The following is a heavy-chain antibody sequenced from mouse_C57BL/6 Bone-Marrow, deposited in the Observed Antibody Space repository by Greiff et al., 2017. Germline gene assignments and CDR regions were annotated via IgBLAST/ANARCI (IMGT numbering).Heavy chain of an antibody. CDR3: TYYGYDRDYYAMDY. D-gene: IGHD2-2*01. CDR2: IRLKSDNYAT. V-gene: IGHV6-3*01. J-gene: IGHJ4*01. CDR1: GFTFSNYW. Sequence: EVKLQESGGGLVQPGGSMKLSCVASGFTFSNYWMNWVRQSPEKGLEWVAQIRLKSDNYATHYAESVKGRFTISRDDSKSSVYLQMNNLRAADTGIYYCTYYGYDRDYYAMDYWGQGTSVTVSS.